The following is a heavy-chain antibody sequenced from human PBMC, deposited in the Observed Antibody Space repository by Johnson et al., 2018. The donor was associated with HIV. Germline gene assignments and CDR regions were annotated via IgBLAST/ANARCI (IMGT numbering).Heavy chain of an antibody. Sequence: QVQLVESGGGVVQPGRSLRLSCAASGFSFSSYDMHWVRQAPDKGLEWVAFMRYDGSNKYYSDSVKGRFTISRDNSKNTLYLQMNSLRAEDTAVYYCAREYYYDSSGYYDEVYRVFDVWGQGTMVTVSS. D-gene: IGHD3-22*01. CDR1: GFSFSSYD. J-gene: IGHJ3*01. CDR3: AREYYYDSSGYYDEVYRVFDV. CDR2: MRYDGSNK. V-gene: IGHV3-30*02.